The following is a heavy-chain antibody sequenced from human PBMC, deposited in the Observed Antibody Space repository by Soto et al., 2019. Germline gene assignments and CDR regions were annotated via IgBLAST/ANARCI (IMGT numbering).Heavy chain of an antibody. CDR1: GVTFSSYG. V-gene: IGHV3-30*18. D-gene: IGHD2-15*01. Sequence: PGGYLRLSCAFSGVTFSSYGMHWVRQAPGKGLEWVAHISYDGSNEHYVDSVKGRFTISRDNSKNTLYLQMNSLRAEDTAVYYCAKSALRAYCSGGSCRDLRIRPFGYRGQGTLVTVSS. CDR3: AKSALRAYCSGGSCRDLRIRPFGY. CDR2: ISYDGSNE. J-gene: IGHJ4*02.